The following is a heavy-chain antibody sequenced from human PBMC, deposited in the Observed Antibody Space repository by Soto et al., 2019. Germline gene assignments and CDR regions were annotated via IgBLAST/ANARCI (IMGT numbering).Heavy chain of an antibody. V-gene: IGHV3-23*01. CDR1: GFTFGSYA. CDR3: GPRWDMARFLTD. D-gene: IGHD3-3*01. J-gene: IGHJ4*02. Sequence: EVQLLESGGGLVKPGGSLRLSCVASGFTFGSYAMSWVRQAPGQGLDWVATISGGDTTQYAESVKGRFTISRREAKNTLYLQKNALRVEEKAVYYCGPRWDMARFLTDWGQGTLVTVSS. CDR2: ISGGDTT.